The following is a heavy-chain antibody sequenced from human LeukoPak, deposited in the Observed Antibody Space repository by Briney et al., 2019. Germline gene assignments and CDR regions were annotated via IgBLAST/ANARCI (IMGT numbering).Heavy chain of an antibody. V-gene: IGHV3-23*01. CDR2: ISGSGGST. Sequence: GVSLRLSCAASGFTFSSYAMSWVRQAPGKGLEWVSAISGSGGSTYYADSVKGRFTISRDNSKNTLYLQMNSLRAEDTAVYYCAKLRWSGSYYRNDFDYWGQGTLVTVSS. D-gene: IGHD1-26*01. J-gene: IGHJ4*02. CDR1: GFTFSSYA. CDR3: AKLRWSGSYYRNDFDY.